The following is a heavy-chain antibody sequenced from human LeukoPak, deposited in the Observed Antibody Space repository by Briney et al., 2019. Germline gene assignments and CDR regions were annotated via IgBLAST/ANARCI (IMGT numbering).Heavy chain of an antibody. Sequence: SETLSLTCTVSGGSISSSSYYWGWIRQPPGKGLEWIGSIYYSGSTYYNPSLKSRVTISVDTSKNQFSLKLSSVTTADTAAYYCQGGIKDYWGQGTLVTVSS. CDR3: QGGIKDY. V-gene: IGHV4-39*01. CDR2: IYYSGST. CDR1: GGSISSSSYY. D-gene: IGHD3-16*01. J-gene: IGHJ4*02.